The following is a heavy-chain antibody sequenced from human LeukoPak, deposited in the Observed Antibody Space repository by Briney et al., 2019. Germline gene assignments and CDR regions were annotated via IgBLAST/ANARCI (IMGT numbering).Heavy chain of an antibody. J-gene: IGHJ4*02. CDR2: INWNGGST. Sequence: PGGSLRLSCAASGFTFDDYGMSWVRQAPGKGLEWVSGINWNGGSTGYADSVKGRFTISRDNAKNSLYLQMNSLRAEDTALYYCARCPQQWELPDFDYWGQGTLVTVSS. CDR1: GFTFDDYG. CDR3: ARCPQQWELPDFDY. D-gene: IGHD1-26*01. V-gene: IGHV3-20*04.